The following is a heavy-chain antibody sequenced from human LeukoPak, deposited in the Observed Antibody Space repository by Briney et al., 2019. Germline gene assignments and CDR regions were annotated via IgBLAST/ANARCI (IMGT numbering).Heavy chain of an antibody. D-gene: IGHD3-3*01. J-gene: IGHJ4*02. CDR1: GYTFTGYY. Sequence: VASVKVSCKASGYTFTGYYMHWVRQAPGQGLEWMGWMNPNSGNTGYAQKFQGRVTMTGNTSISTAYMELSSLRSEDTAVYYCARGVREGNTMALLGYWGQGTLVTVSS. CDR3: ARGVREGNTMALLGY. V-gene: IGHV1-8*02. CDR2: MNPNSGNT.